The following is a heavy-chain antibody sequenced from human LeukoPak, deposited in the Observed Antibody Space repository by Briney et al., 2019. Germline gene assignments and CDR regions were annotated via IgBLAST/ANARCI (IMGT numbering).Heavy chain of an antibody. V-gene: IGHV3-33*01. Sequence: PGGSLRLSCAGSGFSFDEYAMHWVRQAPGKGLEWVAVIWYDGSNKYYADSVKGRFTISRDNSKNTLYLQMNSLRAEDTAVYYCARDAAPQGFDPWGQGTLVTVSS. D-gene: IGHD2-15*01. CDR2: IWYDGSNK. J-gene: IGHJ5*02. CDR3: ARDAAPQGFDP. CDR1: GFSFDEYA.